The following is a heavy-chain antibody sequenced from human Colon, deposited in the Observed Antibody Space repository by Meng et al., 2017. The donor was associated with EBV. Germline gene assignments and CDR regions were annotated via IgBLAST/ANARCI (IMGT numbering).Heavy chain of an antibody. D-gene: IGHD2-8*02. Sequence: QWLLREWGAGLVNPLGTLSLTCAVSGTSISPSNWGSWIRQSPGGGFEWIVAIYHNGQTNYNPSLKSRVSMSVDESKNEFSLNLKSVTAADTAVYYCARDGGVTHIPWGQGVLVTVSS. J-gene: IGHJ5*02. CDR1: GTSISPSNW. CDR2: IYHNGQT. CDR3: ARDGGVTHIP. V-gene: IGHV4-4*02.